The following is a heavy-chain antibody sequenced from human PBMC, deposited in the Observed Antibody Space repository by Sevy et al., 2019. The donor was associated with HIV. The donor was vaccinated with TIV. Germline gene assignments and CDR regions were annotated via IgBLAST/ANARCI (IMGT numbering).Heavy chain of an antibody. CDR2: ISGSGETT. J-gene: IGHJ4*02. D-gene: IGHD2-2*01. CDR3: AKHSMLHLWRGYFDS. Sequence: GGSLRLSCAASGLTFSSHAMSWVRQPPGRGLEWVSAISGSGETTSYADSVKGRFTISTDNSKNTLYLLMNGLRADETAVYFCAKHSMLHLWRGYFDSWGQGTLVTVSS. V-gene: IGHV3-23*01. CDR1: GLTFSSHA.